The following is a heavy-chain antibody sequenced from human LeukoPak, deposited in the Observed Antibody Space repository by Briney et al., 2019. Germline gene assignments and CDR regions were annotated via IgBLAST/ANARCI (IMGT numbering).Heavy chain of an antibody. D-gene: IGHD3-10*01. CDR3: ARGPYGSGSDYTFPHEFDC. CDR2: ISDDGRTK. J-gene: IGHJ5*01. CDR1: GFTFDNFA. Sequence: PGKSLTLSCVVSGFTFDNFAMHWVRQPLGKGLEWVAVISDDGRTKYYADSVKGRITISRDNSKNTLFLQMNNLRAEDTAVYYCARGPYGSGSDYTFPHEFDCGGQGTLVTVSS. V-gene: IGHV3-30*04.